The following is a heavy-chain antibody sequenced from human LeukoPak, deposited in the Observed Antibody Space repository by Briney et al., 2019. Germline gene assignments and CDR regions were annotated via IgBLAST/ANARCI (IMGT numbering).Heavy chain of an antibody. V-gene: IGHV3-74*01. Sequence: GGSLRLSCAASGFTFSTYWMHWVRQAPGKGLKWVSRINEDGRTTNYPDSVEGRFTISRDNAKSTLYLQMNSLRVEDTGVYYCATAGQWRYDSWGLGTLVTVSS. J-gene: IGHJ4*02. CDR1: GFTFSTYW. CDR2: INEDGRTT. D-gene: IGHD6-19*01. CDR3: ATAGQWRYDS.